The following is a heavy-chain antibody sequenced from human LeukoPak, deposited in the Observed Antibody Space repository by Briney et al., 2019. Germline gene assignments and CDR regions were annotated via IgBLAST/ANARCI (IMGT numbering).Heavy chain of an antibody. CDR1: GFTFSIYG. J-gene: IGHJ4*02. V-gene: IGHV3-30*18. Sequence: GGSLRLSCAASGFTFSIYGMHWVRQAPGKGLEWVAVISYDGSNKYYADSVKGRFTISRDNSKNTLYLQMNSLRAEDTAVYYCAKDARGITIFGVAPDYWGQGTLVTVSS. CDR2: ISYDGSNK. CDR3: AKDARGITIFGVAPDY. D-gene: IGHD3-3*01.